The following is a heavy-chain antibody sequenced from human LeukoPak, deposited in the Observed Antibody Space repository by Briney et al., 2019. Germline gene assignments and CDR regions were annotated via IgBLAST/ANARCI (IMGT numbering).Heavy chain of an antibody. D-gene: IGHD2-15*01. J-gene: IGHJ4*02. CDR3: VRDPCSGVSCYSGYYDY. CDR1: GFTVSSNY. V-gene: IGHV3-66*01. Sequence: GGSLRLSCAASGFTVSSNYMSWVRQAPGKGLEWVSVIYSGGSAYYADSVKGRFTISRDNSKNTVYLQMSSLRAEDTAMYYCVRDPCSGVSCYSGYYDYWGQGTLVTVSS. CDR2: IYSGGSA.